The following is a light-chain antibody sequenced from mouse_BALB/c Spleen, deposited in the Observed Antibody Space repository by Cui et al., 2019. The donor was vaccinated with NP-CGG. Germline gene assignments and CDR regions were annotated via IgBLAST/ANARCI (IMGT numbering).Light chain of an antibody. CDR2: GTN. Sequence: QAVLTHESAPTTSPGETVTLTCRSSTGAVTTSNYANWVQEKPDHLFTGLIGGTNNRVPGVSARFSGSLIGDKAALTITGAQTEDEAIYFCALWYSNHWVFGGGTKLTVL. CDR3: ALWYSNHWV. V-gene: IGLV1*01. J-gene: IGLJ1*01. CDR1: TGAVTTSNY.